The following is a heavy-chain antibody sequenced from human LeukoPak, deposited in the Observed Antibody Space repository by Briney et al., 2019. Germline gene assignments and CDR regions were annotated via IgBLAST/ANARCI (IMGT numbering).Heavy chain of an antibody. D-gene: IGHD6-13*01. CDR2: IWYDGSNK. V-gene: IGHV3-33*01. CDR1: GFTFSSYG. Sequence: GGSLRLSCPASGFTFSSYGMHWVRQAPGKGLEWVAVIWYDGSNKYYADSVKGRFTISRDNSKNTLYLQMNSLRAEDTAVYYCARRIAAAKHFDYWGQGTLVTVSS. J-gene: IGHJ4*02. CDR3: ARRIAAAKHFDY.